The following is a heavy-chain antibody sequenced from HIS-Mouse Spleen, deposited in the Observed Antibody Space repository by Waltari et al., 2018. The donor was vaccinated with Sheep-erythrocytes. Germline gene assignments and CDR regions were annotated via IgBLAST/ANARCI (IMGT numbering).Heavy chain of an antibody. CDR1: ACTFSSYA. Sequence: QFQLVQSGAEVKKPGSSVTVSCKASACTFSSYAISWVRQAPGQGLEWMGRIIPILGIANYAQKFQGRVTITADKSTSTAYMELSSLRSEDTAVYYCAQTGATTPHFDYWGQGTLVTVSS. V-gene: IGHV1-69*04. D-gene: IGHD1-26*01. CDR2: IIPILGIA. CDR3: AQTGATTPHFDY. J-gene: IGHJ4*02.